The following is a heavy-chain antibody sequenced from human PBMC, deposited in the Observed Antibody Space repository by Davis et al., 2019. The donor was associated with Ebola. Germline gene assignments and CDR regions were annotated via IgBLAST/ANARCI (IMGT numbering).Heavy chain of an antibody. J-gene: IGHJ6*02. CDR1: GFTFSGSA. Sequence: GESLNISCAASGFTFSGSAMHWVRPAPGKGLEWVSVIYSGGSTYYADSVKGRFTISRDNSKHTLYLQMNSLRAEDTAVYYCARLGRFLEWFHGSDVWGQGTTVTVSS. CDR3: ARLGRFLEWFHGSDV. CDR2: IYSGGST. V-gene: IGHV3-53*01. D-gene: IGHD3-3*01.